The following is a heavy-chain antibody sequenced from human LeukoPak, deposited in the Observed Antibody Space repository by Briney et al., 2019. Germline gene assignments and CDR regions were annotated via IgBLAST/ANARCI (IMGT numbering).Heavy chain of an antibody. V-gene: IGHV3-11*04. CDR1: GFTFSDYY. D-gene: IGHD6-19*01. CDR2: ISGSGGST. J-gene: IGHJ4*02. CDR3: ARQRGSGCLDY. Sequence: GGSLRLSCAASGFTFSDYYMSWIRQAPGKGLEWVSAISGSGGSTYYADSVKGRFTISRDNAKNSLSLQMNSLRAEDTAVYYCARQRGSGCLDYWGQGTLVTVSS.